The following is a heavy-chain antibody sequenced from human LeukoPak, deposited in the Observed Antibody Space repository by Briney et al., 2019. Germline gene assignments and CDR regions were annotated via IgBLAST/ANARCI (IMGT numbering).Heavy chain of an antibody. Sequence: ASVKVSCKASGYTFTNYDINWVRQATGHGLEWMGWMNPNSGNTGYAQQFQGRVSITRNTSISTAYMELSSLRSEDTAVYYCARRLAARREGNWFDPWGQGTLVTVSS. D-gene: IGHD6-6*01. CDR2: MNPNSGNT. V-gene: IGHV1-8*03. J-gene: IGHJ5*02. CDR3: ARRLAARREGNWFDP. CDR1: GYTFTNYD.